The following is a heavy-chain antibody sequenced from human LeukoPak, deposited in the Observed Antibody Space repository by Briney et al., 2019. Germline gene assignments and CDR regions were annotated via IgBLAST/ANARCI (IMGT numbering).Heavy chain of an antibody. D-gene: IGHD6-13*01. Sequence: SETLSLTCTVSGGSISSYYWSWIRQPPGEGLEWIGYIYYSGSTNYNPSLKSRVTISVDTSKNQFSLKLSSVIAADTAIYYCARSCIAASGRDAFDIWGQGTMVTVSS. J-gene: IGHJ3*02. CDR3: ARSCIAASGRDAFDI. V-gene: IGHV4-59*01. CDR1: GGSISSYY. CDR2: IYYSGST.